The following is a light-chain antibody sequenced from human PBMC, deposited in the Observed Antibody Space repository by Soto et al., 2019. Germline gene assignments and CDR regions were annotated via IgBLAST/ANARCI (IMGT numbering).Light chain of an antibody. V-gene: IGKV1-5*03. CDR2: KAS. J-gene: IGKJ1*01. CDR1: RSIDSW. Sequence: DIQMTQSPSTLSASVGDRVTITCRASRSIDSWLAWYQQKPGKAPKVLIYKASSLESGVPSRFSGTGSGTEFTLTISSLQPDDSATYYCQQYQNYWTFGQGTKVEIK. CDR3: QQYQNYWT.